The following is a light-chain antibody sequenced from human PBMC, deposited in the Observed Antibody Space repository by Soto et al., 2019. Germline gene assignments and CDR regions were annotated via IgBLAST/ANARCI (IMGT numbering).Light chain of an antibody. V-gene: IGKV3-11*01. Sequence: EIVMTQSPATLSVSPGERATLYCRASQSVTSNFAWYQQKPGQAPRLLIYDASTRATGIPARFSGSGSGTDFTLTISSLEPEDFAVYYCQQRSNWPPITFGQGTRLEIK. CDR1: QSVTSN. J-gene: IGKJ5*01. CDR2: DAS. CDR3: QQRSNWPPIT.